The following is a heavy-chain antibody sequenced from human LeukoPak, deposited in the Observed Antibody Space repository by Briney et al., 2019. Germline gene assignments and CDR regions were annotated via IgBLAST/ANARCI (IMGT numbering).Heavy chain of an antibody. CDR3: ARHANYYDSSGYYWFDY. D-gene: IGHD3-22*01. J-gene: IGHJ4*02. Sequence: SETLSLTCTVSGGSISSYYWSWIRQPPGKGLEWIGYIYYSGSTNDNPSLKSRVTISVDTSKIHFSLKLSSVTAADPAVYYCARHANYYDSSGYYWFDYWGQGTLVTVSS. V-gene: IGHV4-59*08. CDR2: IYYSGST. CDR1: GGSISSYY.